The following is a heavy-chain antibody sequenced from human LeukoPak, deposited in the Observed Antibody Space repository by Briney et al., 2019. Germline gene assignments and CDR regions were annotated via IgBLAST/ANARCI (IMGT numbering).Heavy chain of an antibody. V-gene: IGHV1-69*04. CDR3: ARGIAVAEAYFQH. CDR1: GGTFSSYA. CDR2: IIPILGIA. J-gene: IGHJ1*01. D-gene: IGHD6-19*01. Sequence: ASVKVSCKASGGTFSSYAISWVRQAPGQGLEWMGRIIPILGIANYAQKFQGRVTITADKSTSTAYMELSSLRSDDTAVYYCARGIAVAEAYFQHWGQGTLVTVSS.